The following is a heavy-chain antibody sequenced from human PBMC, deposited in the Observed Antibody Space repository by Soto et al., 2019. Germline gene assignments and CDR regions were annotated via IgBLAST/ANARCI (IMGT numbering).Heavy chain of an antibody. V-gene: IGHV4-39*01. CDR2: IYNSGST. CDR3: ANPAEGLGGPIYY. Sequence: PSETLSLTCTVSGGAISSSSYYWGWIRQPPGKGLEWIGSIYNSGSTYYNPSLKNRVTISVDTSKNQFSLKLSSVTAVDTVVYSCANPAEGLGGPIYYWGQGTLVTVSS. D-gene: IGHD1-26*01. J-gene: IGHJ4*02. CDR1: GGAISSSSYY.